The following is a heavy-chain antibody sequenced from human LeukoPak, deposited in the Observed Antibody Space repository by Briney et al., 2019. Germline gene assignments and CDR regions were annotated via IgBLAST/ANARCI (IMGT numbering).Heavy chain of an antibody. CDR3: ARRNIAAAALDY. J-gene: IGHJ4*02. CDR1: GFTFSSYA. CDR2: ISGSGGST. Sequence: GGSLRLSCAASGFTFSSYAMRWVRKAPGKGLEWVSAISGSGGSTYYADSVKGRFTISRDNSKNTLYLQMNSLRAEDTAVYYCARRNIAAAALDYWGQGTLVTVSS. V-gene: IGHV3-23*01. D-gene: IGHD6-13*01.